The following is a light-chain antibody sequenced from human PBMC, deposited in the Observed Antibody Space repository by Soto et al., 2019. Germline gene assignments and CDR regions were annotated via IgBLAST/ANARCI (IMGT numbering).Light chain of an antibody. CDR1: QSVSSW. CDR2: DAS. CDR3: QQYNSYPCT. V-gene: IGKV1-5*01. J-gene: IGKJ2*02. Sequence: DIQMTQSPSTLSASVGDRATLSCRASQSVSSWLAWYQQKPGQAPKLLIYDASSLESGVPPRFSGSGSGTEFTLPISSRQPYDFATYYCQQYNSYPCTFGQGTKLEIK.